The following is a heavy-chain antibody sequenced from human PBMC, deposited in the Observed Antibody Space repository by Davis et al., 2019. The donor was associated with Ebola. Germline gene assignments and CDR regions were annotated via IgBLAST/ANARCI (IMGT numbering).Heavy chain of an antibody. CDR3: ARHRGANYYGSGSLPPDY. CDR2: ISASDAFA. CDR1: GYTFQTHA. V-gene: IGHV1-18*01. D-gene: IGHD3-10*01. Sequence: AASVQVSCKTSGYTFQTHAVSWVRLTPGQGLEWLGWISASDAFADFAQKFQGRVTMTTDITTSPAYMELRSLRSDDTALYYCARHRGANYYGSGSLPPDYWGQGTLVTVSS. J-gene: IGHJ4*02.